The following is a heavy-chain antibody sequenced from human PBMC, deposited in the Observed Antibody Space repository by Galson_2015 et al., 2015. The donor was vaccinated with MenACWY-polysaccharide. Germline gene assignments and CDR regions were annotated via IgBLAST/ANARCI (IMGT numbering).Heavy chain of an antibody. D-gene: IGHD1-26*01. CDR1: GFTFSSYA. CDR2: ISYDGSNK. J-gene: IGHJ4*02. Sequence: SLRLSCAASGFTFSSYAMHWVRQAPGKGLEWVAVISYDGSNKYYADSVKGRFTISRDNSKNTLYLQMNSLRAEDTAVYYCAKDTSGWELPHWGQGTLVTVSS. V-gene: IGHV3-30*04. CDR3: AKDTSGWELPH.